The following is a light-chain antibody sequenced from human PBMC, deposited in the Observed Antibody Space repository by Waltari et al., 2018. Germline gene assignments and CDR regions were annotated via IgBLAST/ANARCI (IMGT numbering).Light chain of an antibody. CDR1: TSNIEKNA. J-gene: IGLJ1*01. CDR2: YDD. CDR3: AAWDDALNGWV. Sequence: QSELTQPSSLSAAPGQRVTISCSGRTSNIEKNAVNWYQRLPEKAPRLLIYYDDLVAEGVSDRCSGSKSDTSASLAISGLQSEDEADYFCAAWDDALNGWVFGTGTKVAVL. V-gene: IGLV1-36*01.